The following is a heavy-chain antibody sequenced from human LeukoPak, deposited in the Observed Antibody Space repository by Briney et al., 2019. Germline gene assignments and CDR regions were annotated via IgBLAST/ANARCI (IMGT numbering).Heavy chain of an antibody. CDR2: INHSGST. Sequence: SETLSLSCAVYGGSFSGYYWSWIRQPPGKGLEWIGEINHSGSTNYNPSLKSRVTISVDTSKNQFSLKLSSVTAADTAVYYCARPGSDRWGQGTLVTVSS. J-gene: IGHJ4*02. D-gene: IGHD6-6*01. CDR1: GGSFSGYY. V-gene: IGHV4-34*01. CDR3: ARPGSDR.